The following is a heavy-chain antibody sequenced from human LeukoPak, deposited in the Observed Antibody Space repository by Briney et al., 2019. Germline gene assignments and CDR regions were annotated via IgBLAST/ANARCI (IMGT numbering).Heavy chain of an antibody. CDR1: GFTFSSYA. D-gene: IGHD3-9*01. V-gene: IGHV3-23*01. Sequence: GGSLRLSCAASGFTFSSYAMSWVRQAPGKGLEWVSAISGSGGSTYYADSMKGRSTISRDNSKNTLYLQMNSLRAEDTAVYYCAKDSILRYFDWLSPPHYFDYWGQGTLVTVSS. CDR2: ISGSGGST. CDR3: AKDSILRYFDWLSPPHYFDY. J-gene: IGHJ4*02.